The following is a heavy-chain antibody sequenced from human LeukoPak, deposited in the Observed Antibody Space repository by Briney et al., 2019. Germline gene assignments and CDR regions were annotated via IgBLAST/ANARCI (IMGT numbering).Heavy chain of an antibody. V-gene: IGHV3-21*01. CDR3: ARDGMGRLGSYYGMDV. CDR2: ISSSSSYI. D-gene: IGHD3-9*01. Sequence: GRSLRLSCAASGFTFSSYSMNWVRQAPGKGLEWVSSISSSSSYIYYADSVKGRFTISRDNAKNSLYLQMNSLRAEDTAVYYCARDGMGRLGSYYGMDVWGQGTTVTVSS. J-gene: IGHJ6*02. CDR1: GFTFSSYS.